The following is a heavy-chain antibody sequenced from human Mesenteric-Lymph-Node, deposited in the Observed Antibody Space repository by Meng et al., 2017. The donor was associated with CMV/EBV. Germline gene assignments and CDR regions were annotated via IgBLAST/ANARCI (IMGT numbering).Heavy chain of an antibody. CDR3: AREISTTGGTNWFDP. V-gene: IGHV4-38-2*02. D-gene: IGHD1-1*01. CDR2: IYYTGNA. Sequence: SETLSLTCTVSGYSISSGFYWGWIRQPPGKGLEWIGDIYYTGNAYYSASLKSRVIMSVDTSKNQVSLKLSAVTAADTAVYYCAREISTTGGTNWFDPWGQGALVTVSS. CDR1: GYSISSGFY. J-gene: IGHJ5*02.